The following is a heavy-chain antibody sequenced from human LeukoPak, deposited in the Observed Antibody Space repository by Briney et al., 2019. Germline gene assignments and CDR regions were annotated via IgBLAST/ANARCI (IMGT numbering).Heavy chain of an antibody. CDR3: ARGYHDSRGYSNPFDH. CDR1: GFTFSSYS. D-gene: IGHD3-22*01. Sequence: GGSLRLSCAASGFTFSSYSMSWVRQAPGKGLEWVSVIYSGGSTYYADSVKGRFTISRDNSKNTLYLQMNSLRAEDTAVYYCARGYHDSRGYSNPFDHWGQGTLVTVSS. CDR2: IYSGGST. J-gene: IGHJ4*02. V-gene: IGHV3-66*01.